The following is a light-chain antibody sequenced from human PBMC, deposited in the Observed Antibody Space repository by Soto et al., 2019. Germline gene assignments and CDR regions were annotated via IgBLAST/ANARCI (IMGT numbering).Light chain of an antibody. V-gene: IGLV4-69*01. CDR2: LNSDGSH. Sequence: QSVLTQSPSASASLGASVKLTCTLSSGHSSYAIAWHQQQPEKGPRYLMKLNSDGSHSKGDGIPDRFSGSSSGAERYLTISSLQSEDEADYYCQTWGTGIQGVLGGGTKLTVL. J-gene: IGLJ2*01. CDR3: QTWGTGIQGV. CDR1: SGHSSYA.